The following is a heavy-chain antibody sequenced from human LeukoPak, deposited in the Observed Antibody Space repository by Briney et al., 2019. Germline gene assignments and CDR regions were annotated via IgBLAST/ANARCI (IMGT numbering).Heavy chain of an antibody. D-gene: IGHD6-13*01. J-gene: IGHJ4*02. CDR3: ARGSAAGLSTYDY. CDR2: IYYSGST. V-gene: IGHV4-39*07. CDR1: GCSISSSSYY. Sequence: SETLSLTCTVSGCSISSSSYYWGWIRQPPGKGLEWIGSIYYSGSTYYNPSLKSRVTISVDTSKNQFSLKLSSVTAADTAVYYCARGSAAGLSTYDYWGQGTLVTVSS.